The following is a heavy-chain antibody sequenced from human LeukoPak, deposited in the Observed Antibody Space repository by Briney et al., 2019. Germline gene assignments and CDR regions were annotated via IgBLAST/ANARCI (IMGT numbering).Heavy chain of an antibody. Sequence: WASVKVSCKASGYTFTGYYMHWVRQAPGQGLEWMGWINPNSGGTNYAQKFQGRVTTTRDTSISTAYMELSRLRSDDTAVYYCARDRARLDWYYYGSGSYGYWFDPWGQGTLVTVSS. V-gene: IGHV1-2*02. CDR1: GYTFTGYY. D-gene: IGHD3-10*01. CDR2: INPNSGGT. CDR3: ARDRARLDWYYYGSGSYGYWFDP. J-gene: IGHJ5*02.